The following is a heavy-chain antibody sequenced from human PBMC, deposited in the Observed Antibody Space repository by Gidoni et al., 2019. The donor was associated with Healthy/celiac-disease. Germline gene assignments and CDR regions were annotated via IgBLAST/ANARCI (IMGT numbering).Heavy chain of an antibody. V-gene: IGHV3-30-3*01. CDR1: GFTFSSYA. Sequence: HVQLVESGGGGVQPGRSLRVSCAASGFTFSSYALPWVRQAPGKGLEWVAVISYDGSNKYYADSVKGRFTISRDNSKNTLYLQMNSLRAEDTAVYYCARAVERRAVAAPAPYFDYWGQGTLVTVSS. CDR2: ISYDGSNK. J-gene: IGHJ4*02. D-gene: IGHD6-19*01. CDR3: ARAVERRAVAAPAPYFDY.